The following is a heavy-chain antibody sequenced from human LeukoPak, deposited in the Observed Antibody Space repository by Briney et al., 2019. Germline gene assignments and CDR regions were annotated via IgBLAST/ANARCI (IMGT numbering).Heavy chain of an antibody. CDR3: AKVVSGWYPFDY. V-gene: IGHV3-23*01. CDR1: RFSFSSYA. CDR2: ISTSGIST. D-gene: IGHD6-19*01. Sequence: GGSLRLSCAASRFSFSSYAMNWVRQAPGKGLEWVSGISTSGISTYYADSVKSRFTISRDNSKNTLYLQMNSLRAEDTAVYYCAKVVSGWYPFDYWGQGTLVTVSS. J-gene: IGHJ4*02.